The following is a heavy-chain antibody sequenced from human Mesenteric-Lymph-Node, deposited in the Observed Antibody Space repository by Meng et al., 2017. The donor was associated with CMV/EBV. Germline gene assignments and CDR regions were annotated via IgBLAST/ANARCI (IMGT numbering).Heavy chain of an antibody. J-gene: IGHJ4*02. V-gene: IGHV4-34*01. CDR2: INHSGST. D-gene: IGHD4-17*01. CDR3: ARVGGNDYGDYGGFRFGY. Sequence: SETLSLTCTVSGGSIRSDYWSWIRQPPGKGLEWIGEINHSGSTNYNPSLKSRVTISVDTSKNQFSLKLSSVTAADTAVYYCARVGGNDYGDYGGFRFGYWGQGTLVTVSS. CDR1: GGSIRSDY.